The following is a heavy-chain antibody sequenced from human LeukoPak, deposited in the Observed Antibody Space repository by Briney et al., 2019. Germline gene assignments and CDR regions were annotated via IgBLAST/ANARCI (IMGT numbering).Heavy chain of an antibody. J-gene: IGHJ4*02. Sequence: SETLSLTCTVSGGSISSYYWSWMRQPPGKGLEWIGYIYYSGSTNYNPSLKSRVTISVDTSKNQFSLKLSSVTATDTAVYYCARDPLYYSGPGSPPEYWGQGTLVTVSS. D-gene: IGHD3-10*01. CDR2: IYYSGST. V-gene: IGHV4-59*01. CDR3: ARDPLYYSGPGSPPEY. CDR1: GGSISSYY.